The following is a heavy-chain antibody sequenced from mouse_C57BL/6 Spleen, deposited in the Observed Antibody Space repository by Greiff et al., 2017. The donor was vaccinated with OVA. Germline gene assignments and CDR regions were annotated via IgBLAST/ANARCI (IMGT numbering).Heavy chain of an antibody. CDR3: ARKEGSSYWYFDV. CDR1: GFSLTSYG. D-gene: IGHD1-1*01. Sequence: QVQRKEPGPVLLQPSHSLSITCTVSGFSLTSYGVHWVRQSPGKGLEWLGVIWSGGSTDYNAAFISRLSISKDNSKSQVFFKMNSLQADDTAIYYCARKEGSSYWYFDVWGTGTTVTVSS. V-gene: IGHV2-2*01. CDR2: IWSGGST. J-gene: IGHJ1*03.